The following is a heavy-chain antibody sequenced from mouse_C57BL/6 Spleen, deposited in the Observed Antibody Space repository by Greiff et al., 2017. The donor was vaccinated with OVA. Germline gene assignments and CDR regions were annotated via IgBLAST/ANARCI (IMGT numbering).Heavy chain of an antibody. V-gene: IGHV1-62-2*01. CDR1: GYTFTEYT. D-gene: IGHD2-4*01. J-gene: IGHJ4*01. Sequence: VQLVESGAELVKPGASVKLSCKASGYTFTEYTIHWVKQRSGQGLEWIGWFYPGSGSIKYNEKFKDKATLTADKSSSTVYMELSRLTSEDSAVYFCARQIYYDYENYYAMDYWGQGTSVTVSS. CDR3: ARQIYYDYENYYAMDY. CDR2: FYPGSGSI.